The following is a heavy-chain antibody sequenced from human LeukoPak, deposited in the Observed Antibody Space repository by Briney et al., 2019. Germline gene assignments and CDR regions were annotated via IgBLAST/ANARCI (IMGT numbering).Heavy chain of an antibody. J-gene: IGHJ6*02. V-gene: IGHV3-21*01. D-gene: IGHD6-19*01. CDR3: ARDAVAGAITSYYYGMDV. Sequence: GGSLRLSCAASGFTFSSYSMNWVRQAPGKGLEWVSSISSSSSYIYYADSVKGRFTISRDNAKNSLYLQMNSLRAEDTAVYYCARDAVAGAITSYYYGMDVWGQGTTVTVSS. CDR1: GFTFSSYS. CDR2: ISSSSSYI.